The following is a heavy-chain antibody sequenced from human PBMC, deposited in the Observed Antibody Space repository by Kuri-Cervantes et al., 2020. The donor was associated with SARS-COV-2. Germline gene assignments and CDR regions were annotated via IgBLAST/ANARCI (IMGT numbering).Heavy chain of an antibody. V-gene: IGHV4-34*01. CDR2: INHSGRA. J-gene: IGHJ5*02. CDR1: GGSFSDYS. Sequence: SETLSLTCAVYGGSFSDYSWSWIRQPPGKGLEWIGEINHSGRANYNPSLKSRVTISVGTSKNQFSLKLSSVTAADTAVYYCARDRFYYDSHWFDPWGQGTLVTVSS. CDR3: ARDRFYYDSHWFDP. D-gene: IGHD3-22*01.